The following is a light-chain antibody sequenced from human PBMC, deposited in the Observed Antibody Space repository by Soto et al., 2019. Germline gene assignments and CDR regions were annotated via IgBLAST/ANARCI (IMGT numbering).Light chain of an antibody. V-gene: IGKV1-39*01. CDR2: IAS. CDR3: QQSYTAPLT. Sequence: DIPMTQSPSSLSASIGDRVTITCRASQTVSNFLNWYQQTPGKAPKVLIYIASTLQSGVPSRFSGSGSGTDCPLTISSLQPEDVATYYRQQSYTAPLTFGGGTKVEI. J-gene: IGKJ4*01. CDR1: QTVSNF.